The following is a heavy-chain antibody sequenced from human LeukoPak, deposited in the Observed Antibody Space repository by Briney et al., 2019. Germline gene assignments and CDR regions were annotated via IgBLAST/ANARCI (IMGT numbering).Heavy chain of an antibody. D-gene: IGHD3-10*01. Sequence: PGGSLRLPCAASGFTFSSYSMNWVRQAPGKGLEWVSSISSSSSYIYYADSVKGRFTISRDNAKNSLYLQMNSLRAEDTAVYYCARSSGGTYYFDYWGQGTLVTVSS. J-gene: IGHJ4*02. CDR1: GFTFSSYS. CDR3: ARSSGGTYYFDY. CDR2: ISSSSSYI. V-gene: IGHV3-21*01.